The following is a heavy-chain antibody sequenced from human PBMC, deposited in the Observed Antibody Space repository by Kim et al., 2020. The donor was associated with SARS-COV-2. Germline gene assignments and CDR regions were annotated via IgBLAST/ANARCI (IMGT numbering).Heavy chain of an antibody. V-gene: IGHV4-4*01. Sequence: SLKSRVTISVDKSKSQFSLNLSSVTAADTAVYFCAREYCSADTCYAAFDLWGQGTMVTISS. D-gene: IGHD2-15*01. CDR3: AREYCSADTCYAAFDL. J-gene: IGHJ3*01.